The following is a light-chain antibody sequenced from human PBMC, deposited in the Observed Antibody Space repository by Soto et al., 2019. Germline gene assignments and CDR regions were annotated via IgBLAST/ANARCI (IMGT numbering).Light chain of an antibody. J-gene: IGKJ3*01. CDR2: GAS. CDR3: QEYSKWPLFT. V-gene: IGKV3-15*01. CDR1: QSVSRN. Sequence: EIVVTQSPGILSVSPGERATLSCRASQSVSRNLAWYQQKPGQAPTLLIYGASTRATGIPARFTGSGSGTEFSLTISSLQSEDFAVYYYQEYSKWPLFTFGPGTKVDIK.